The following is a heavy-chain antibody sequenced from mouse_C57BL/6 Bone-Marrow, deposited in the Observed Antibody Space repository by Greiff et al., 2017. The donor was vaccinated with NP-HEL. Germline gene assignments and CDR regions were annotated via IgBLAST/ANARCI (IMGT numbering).Heavy chain of an antibody. CDR3: AREGELLRPFAY. J-gene: IGHJ3*01. CDR1: GYTFTSYW. V-gene: IGHV1-69*01. Sequence: QVQLQQPGAELVMPGASVKLSCKASGYTFTSYWMHWVKQRPGQGLEWIGEIDPSDSYINYNQKFKGKSTLTVDKSSSTAYMQLSSLTSEDSAVYYCAREGELLRPFAYWGQGTLVTVSA. D-gene: IGHD1-1*01. CDR2: IDPSDSYI.